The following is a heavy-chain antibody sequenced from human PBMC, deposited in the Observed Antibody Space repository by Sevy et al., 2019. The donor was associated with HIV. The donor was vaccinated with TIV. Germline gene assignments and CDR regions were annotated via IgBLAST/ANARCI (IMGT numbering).Heavy chain of an antibody. D-gene: IGHD5-18*01. CDR1: GFTFSSYS. CDR3: ARVSDTAMAPEYLQH. V-gene: IGHV3-21*01. Sequence: GGSLRVSCAASGFTFSSYSMNWVRQAPGKGLEWVSSISSSSSYIYYADSVKGRFTISRDNAKNSLYLQMNSLRAEDTAVYYCARVSDTAMAPEYLQHRGQGTLVTVSS. J-gene: IGHJ1*01. CDR2: ISSSSSYI.